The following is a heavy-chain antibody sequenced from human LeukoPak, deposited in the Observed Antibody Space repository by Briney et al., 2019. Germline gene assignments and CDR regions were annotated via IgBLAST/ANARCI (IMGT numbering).Heavy chain of an antibody. J-gene: IGHJ3*02. CDR1: GFTFSSYW. CDR2: IKQDGSEK. CDR3: ARDNLYYYDSSGSLSAFDI. Sequence: PGGSLRLSCAASGFTFSSYWMSWVRQAPGKGLEWVANIKQDGSEKYYVDSVKGRFTISRDNAKYSLYLQMNSLRAEDTAVYYCARDNLYYYDSSGSLSAFDIWGQGTMVTVSS. D-gene: IGHD3-22*01. V-gene: IGHV3-7*01.